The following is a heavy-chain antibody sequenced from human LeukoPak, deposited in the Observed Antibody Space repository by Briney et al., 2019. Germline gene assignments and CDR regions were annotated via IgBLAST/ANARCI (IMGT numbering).Heavy chain of an antibody. Sequence: GGSLRLSCAASGFTFSSYAVHWVRQAPGKGLEWVAVISFDGSNKYYADSVKGRFTIFRDNSKNTLYLQMNSLRAEDTAVYYCAKMGGLQRAFDYWGQGSLVTVSS. CDR3: AKMGGLQRAFDY. J-gene: IGHJ4*02. CDR1: GFTFSSYA. V-gene: IGHV3-30-3*02. D-gene: IGHD5-24*01. CDR2: ISFDGSNK.